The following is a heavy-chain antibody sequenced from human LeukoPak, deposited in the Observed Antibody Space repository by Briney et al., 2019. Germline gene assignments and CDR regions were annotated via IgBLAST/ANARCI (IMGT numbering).Heavy chain of an antibody. V-gene: IGHV1-69*05. Sequence: SVKCSCKASAGTFSTYAIRWVRQAPGQRLEWMGRIIPIFGTANYAQKFQGRVTITTDESTSTAYMELSSLRSEDTAACYWSRDLSGFHTGGWFAPWGQGTLVTVSS. CDR3: SRDLSGFHTGGWFAP. J-gene: IGHJ5*02. CDR1: AGTFSTYA. D-gene: IGHD3-22*01. CDR2: IIPIFGTA.